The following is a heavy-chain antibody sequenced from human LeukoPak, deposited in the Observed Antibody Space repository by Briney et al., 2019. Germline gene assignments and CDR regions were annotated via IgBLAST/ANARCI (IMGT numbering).Heavy chain of an antibody. CDR2: ISGSGGST. Sequence: GGSLRLSCAASGFTFSSYAMSWVRQAPGKGLEWVSAISGSGGSTYYADSVKGRFTISRDNAKNSLYLQMNSLRAEDTALYYCAKEKDSSSNAFDIWGQGTMVTVSS. CDR3: AKEKDSSSNAFDI. CDR1: GFTFSSYA. J-gene: IGHJ3*02. D-gene: IGHD6-13*01. V-gene: IGHV3-23*01.